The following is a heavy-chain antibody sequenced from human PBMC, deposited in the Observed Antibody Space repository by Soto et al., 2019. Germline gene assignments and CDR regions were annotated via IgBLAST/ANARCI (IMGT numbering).Heavy chain of an antibody. J-gene: IGHJ5*02. CDR2: IYTSGST. Sequence: PSETLSLTCTVSGGSISSYYWSWIRQPAGKGLEWIGRIYTSGSTNYNPSLKSRVTMSVDTSKNQFSLKLSSVTAADTAVYYCARVGYTAAADWFDPRGQGTLVTVSS. D-gene: IGHD6-13*01. V-gene: IGHV4-4*07. CDR1: GGSISSYY. CDR3: ARVGYTAAADWFDP.